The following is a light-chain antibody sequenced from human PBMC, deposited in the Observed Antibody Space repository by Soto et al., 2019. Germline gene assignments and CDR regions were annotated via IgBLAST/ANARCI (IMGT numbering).Light chain of an antibody. CDR3: QHDGSSRP. V-gene: IGKV3-20*01. Sequence: EIVLTQSPGTLSLSPGERATLSCRASQSVSSRYVAWYQQKPGQAPRLLIYDASTRATGIPDRFSGSGSGTHFTLTISRLEPEDFAVYYWQHDGSSRPFGQGTKVEIK. CDR2: DAS. J-gene: IGKJ1*01. CDR1: QSVSSRY.